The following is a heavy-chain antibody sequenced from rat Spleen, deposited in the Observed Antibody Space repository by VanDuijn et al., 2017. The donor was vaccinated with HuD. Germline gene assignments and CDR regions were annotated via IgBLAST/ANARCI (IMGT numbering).Heavy chain of an antibody. CDR2: ITNSGGST. J-gene: IGHJ2*01. CDR1: GFTFSNYY. CDR3: TRAYYGYNLFDY. D-gene: IGHD1-9*01. V-gene: IGHV5-27*01. Sequence: EVQLVESGGGLVQPGRSLKLSCAASGFTFSNYYMAWVRQAPTKGLEWVASITNSGGSTYYRDSVKGRFTISRDNAKSTLYLQMDSLRSEDTATYYCTRAYYGYNLFDYWGQGVMVTVSS.